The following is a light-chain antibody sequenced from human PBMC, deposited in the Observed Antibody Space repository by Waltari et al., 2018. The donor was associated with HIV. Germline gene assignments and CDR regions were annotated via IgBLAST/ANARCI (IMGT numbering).Light chain of an antibody. J-gene: IGLJ2*01. Sequence: QSVLTQPPSASGTPGQRVPISCSGSSSTIGSNYVYWHQQLPGTAPKLLIYRNNQRPSGVPDRFSGSKSGTSASLAISGLRSEDEADYYCAAWDDSLSGSHVVFGGGTKLTVL. V-gene: IGLV1-47*01. CDR2: RNN. CDR3: AAWDDSLSGSHVV. CDR1: SSTIGSNY.